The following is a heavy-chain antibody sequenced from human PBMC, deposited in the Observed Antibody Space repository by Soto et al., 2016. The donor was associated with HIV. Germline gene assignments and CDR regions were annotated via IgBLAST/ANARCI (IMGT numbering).Heavy chain of an antibody. CDR2: INYSGTT. CDR1: GESFSGFS. D-gene: IGHD5-12*01. J-gene: IGHJ4*02. Sequence: QVQLQQWGAGLLKPSETLSLTCAVYGESFSGFSWTWLRQPPGKGLEWLGDINYSGTTNYNPSLRGRVTMSVDTSKNQFSLRLSSVTAADTALYYCARGRDGYTYGYYFDYWGQGTLVTVSS. CDR3: ARGRDGYTYGYYFDY. V-gene: IGHV4-34*01.